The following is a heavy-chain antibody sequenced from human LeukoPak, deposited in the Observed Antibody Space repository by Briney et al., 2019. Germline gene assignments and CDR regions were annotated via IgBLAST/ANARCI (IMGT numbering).Heavy chain of an antibody. V-gene: IGHV1-2*02. J-gene: IGHJ6*02. Sequence: ASVKVSCKASGYTFTGYYMHWVRQAPGQGLEWMGWINPNSGGTNYAQKFQGSVTMTRDTSISTAYMELSRLRSDDTAVYYCARYQGYCSSTSCYYYSGMDVWGQGTTVTVSS. CDR1: GYTFTGYY. D-gene: IGHD2-2*01. CDR3: ARYQGYCSSTSCYYYSGMDV. CDR2: INPNSGGT.